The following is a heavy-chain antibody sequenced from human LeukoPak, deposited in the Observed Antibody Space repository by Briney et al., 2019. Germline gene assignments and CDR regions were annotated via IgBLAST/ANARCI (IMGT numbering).Heavy chain of an antibody. J-gene: IGHJ4*02. D-gene: IGHD3-22*01. CDR1: GGSFSGYY. Sequence: SETLSLTCAVYGGSFSGYYWSWIRQPPGKGLEWIGEINHSGSTNYNPSLKSRVTISVDTSKNQFSLTLSSVTAADTAVYYCARGIYYDSSGPDYWGQGTLVTVSS. V-gene: IGHV4-34*01. CDR2: INHSGST. CDR3: ARGIYYDSSGPDY.